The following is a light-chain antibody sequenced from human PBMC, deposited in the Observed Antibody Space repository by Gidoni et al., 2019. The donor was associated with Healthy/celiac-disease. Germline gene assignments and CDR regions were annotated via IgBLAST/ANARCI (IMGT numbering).Light chain of an antibody. Sequence: QSVLTQRPSASGPAGQRATISCSGSSSNIGSNYVYWYQQLPGTAPKLLIYRNNQRPSGVPDRFSGSKSGTSASLAISGLRSEDEADYYCAAWDDSLSGQVFGGGTKLTVL. CDR1: SSNIGSNY. CDR3: AAWDDSLSGQV. V-gene: IGLV1-47*01. J-gene: IGLJ3*02. CDR2: RNN.